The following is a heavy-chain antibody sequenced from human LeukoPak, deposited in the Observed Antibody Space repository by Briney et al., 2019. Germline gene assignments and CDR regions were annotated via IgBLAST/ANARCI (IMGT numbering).Heavy chain of an antibody. J-gene: IGHJ4*02. V-gene: IGHV4-39*07. D-gene: IGHD3-3*01. CDR3: ARDDPRGDFGVVPGGY. CDR2: IYYSGST. CDR1: GGSISSSSYY. Sequence: PSETLSLTCTVSGGSISSSSYYWGWIRQPPGKGLEWIGSIYYSGSTYYNPSLKSRVTISVDTSKNQFSLKLSSVTAADTAVYYCARDDPRGDFGVVPGGYWGQGTLVTVSS.